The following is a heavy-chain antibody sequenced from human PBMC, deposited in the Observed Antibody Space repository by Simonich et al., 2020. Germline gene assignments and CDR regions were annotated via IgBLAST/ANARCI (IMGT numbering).Heavy chain of an antibody. V-gene: IGHV4-59*08. CDR3: ARHDRWLQFYFDY. CDR2: IYYSGST. D-gene: IGHD5-12*01. J-gene: IGHJ4*02. CDR1: GGSISSYY. Sequence: QVQLQESGPGLVKPSETMSLTCTVSGGSISSYYWSWLRQPPGKGLEWIGYIYYSGSTNYNPSLKSRVTISVDTSKNQFSLKLSSVTAADTAVYYCARHDRWLQFYFDYWGQGTLVTVSS.